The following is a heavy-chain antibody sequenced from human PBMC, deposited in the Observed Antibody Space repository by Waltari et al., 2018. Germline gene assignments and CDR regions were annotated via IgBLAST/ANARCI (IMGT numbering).Heavy chain of an antibody. V-gene: IGHV4-38-2*02. D-gene: IGHD6-25*01. CDR2: IYHTGSS. CDR3: AEEGNTTAGLFDS. Sequence: QVQLRESGPGLVRSSETLSLTCTVPGTSVTNDFYWAWIRQSPGGGLEWIASIYHTGSSHYNSSLKSRVSISTDMSTKQFFLTLTHLTAADTAVYYCAEEGNTTAGLFDSWGQGTLVTVSS. J-gene: IGHJ4*02. CDR1: GTSVTNDFY.